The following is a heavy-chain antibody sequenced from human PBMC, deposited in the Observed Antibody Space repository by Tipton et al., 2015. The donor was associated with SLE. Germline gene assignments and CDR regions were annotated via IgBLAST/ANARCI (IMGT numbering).Heavy chain of an antibody. CDR3: ARDNGDYHYYYYYMDV. J-gene: IGHJ6*03. CDR2: IYYSGST. Sequence: GLVKPSETLSLTCTVSGGSISSYYWSWIRQPPGKGLEWIGYIYYSGSTNYNPSLKSRVTISVDTSKNQFSLKLSSVTAADTAVYYCARDNGDYHYYYYYMDVWGKGTTVTVSS. V-gene: IGHV4-59*01. CDR1: GGSISSYY. D-gene: IGHD4-17*01.